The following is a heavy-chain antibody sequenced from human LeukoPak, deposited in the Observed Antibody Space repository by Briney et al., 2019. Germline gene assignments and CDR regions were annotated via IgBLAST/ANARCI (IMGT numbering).Heavy chain of an antibody. CDR2: INTNTGNP. Sequence: ASVKVSCKASGYTFTSYAMNWVRQAPGQGLEWMGWINTNTGNPTYAQGFTGRFVFSLDTSVSTAYLQISSLKAEDTAVYYCARQGTIFGVVSWFDPWGQGTLVTVSS. D-gene: IGHD3-3*01. CDR1: GYTFTSYA. V-gene: IGHV7-4-1*02. CDR3: ARQGTIFGVVSWFDP. J-gene: IGHJ5*02.